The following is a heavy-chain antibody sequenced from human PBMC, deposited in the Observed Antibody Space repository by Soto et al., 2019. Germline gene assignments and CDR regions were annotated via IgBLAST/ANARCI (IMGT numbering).Heavy chain of an antibody. V-gene: IGHV4-31*03. CDR2: IYYSGST. Sequence: SETLSLTCTVSGGSISSSSYYWGWIRQPPGKGLEWIGYIYYSGSTYYNPSLKSRVTISVDTSKNQFYLKLSSVTAADTAVYYCARSGYSYGPKPLLYWGQGTLVTVSS. J-gene: IGHJ4*02. CDR1: GGSISSSSYY. D-gene: IGHD5-18*01. CDR3: ARSGYSYGPKPLLY.